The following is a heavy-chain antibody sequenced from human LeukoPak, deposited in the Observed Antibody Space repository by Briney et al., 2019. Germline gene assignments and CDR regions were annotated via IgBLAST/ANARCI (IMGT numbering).Heavy chain of an antibody. CDR3: ARGAWYPDF. CDR2: TKQDGSEK. D-gene: IGHD1-14*01. J-gene: IGHJ4*02. CDR1: GFTFNSYW. Sequence: HAGGSLRLSCAASGFTFNSYWMSWVRQAPGKGLEWVASTKQDGSEKYYADSVKGRFTISRDNAKNSLDLEMNSLRVEDTAVYHCARGAWYPDFWGQGALVTVSS. V-gene: IGHV3-7*04.